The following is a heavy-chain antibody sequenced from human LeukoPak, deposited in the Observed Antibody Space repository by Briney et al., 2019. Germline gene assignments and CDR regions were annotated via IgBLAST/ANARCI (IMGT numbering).Heavy chain of an antibody. D-gene: IGHD1-1*01. V-gene: IGHV3-33*01. CDR3: ARLEKFAFQH. CDR1: GFTFSRFN. Sequence: GGSLRLSCVASGFTFSRFNMHWVRQAPGKGLEWVALIWYDGTDTYYADSVMGRFTISRDDSKNTVYLQMNSLKASDTAMYYCARLEKFAFQHWGQGTLVTVSS. CDR2: IWYDGTDT. J-gene: IGHJ1*01.